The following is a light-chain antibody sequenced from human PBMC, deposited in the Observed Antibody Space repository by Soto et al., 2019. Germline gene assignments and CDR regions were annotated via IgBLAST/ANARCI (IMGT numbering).Light chain of an antibody. Sequence: EIVLTQSPATQSLSPGERATLSCRASQSVSSYLAWYQQRPGQAPRLLIYDASSRATGVPARFSGSGSETDFTLTISSLEPEDFAVYYCQHRANWPLTFGGGTKLEIK. CDR1: QSVSSY. J-gene: IGKJ4*01. CDR3: QHRANWPLT. CDR2: DAS. V-gene: IGKV3-11*01.